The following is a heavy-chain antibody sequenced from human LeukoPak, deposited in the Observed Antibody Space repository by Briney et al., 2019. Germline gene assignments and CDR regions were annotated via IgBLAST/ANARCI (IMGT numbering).Heavy chain of an antibody. V-gene: IGHV1-18*01. CDR2: ISAYNGNT. CDR1: GYTFTSYG. CDR3: ASTRSSGWYDMYYFDY. D-gene: IGHD6-19*01. Sequence: GASVKVSCKASGYTFTSYGISWVRQAPGQGLEWMGWISAYNGNTNYAQKLQGRVTMTTDTSTSTAYMELRSLRSDDTAVYYCASTRSSGWYDMYYFDYWGHGTLVTVSS. J-gene: IGHJ4*01.